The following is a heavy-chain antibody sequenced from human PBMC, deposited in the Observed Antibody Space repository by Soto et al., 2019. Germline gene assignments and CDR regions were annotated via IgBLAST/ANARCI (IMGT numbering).Heavy chain of an antibody. D-gene: IGHD3-22*01. CDR2: INPSGDST. J-gene: IGHJ4*02. CDR3: GRDRAETYYYDSSGYYHIDY. Sequence: ASVKVSCKASGYSFTSHYMHWVRQAPGQGLEWMGMINPSGDSTSYAQKFQGRVTMTRDTSTSTVYMELSSLRSEDTAVYYCGRDRAETYYYDSSGYYHIDYWGQGTLVTVSS. CDR1: GYSFTSHY. V-gene: IGHV1-46*03.